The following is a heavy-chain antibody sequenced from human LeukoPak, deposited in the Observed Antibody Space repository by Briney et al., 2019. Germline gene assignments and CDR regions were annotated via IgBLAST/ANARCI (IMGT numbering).Heavy chain of an antibody. CDR2: ISSSSTVI. V-gene: IGHV3-48*01. D-gene: IGHD3-3*01. J-gene: IGHJ4*02. Sequence: GGSLRLSCAASGFTFSSYSMNWVRQAPGKGLEWLSYISSSSTVIYYADSVKGRFTISRDNAKDSLYLQMNSLRAEDTAVYYCARSPSGWLLLDYWGQGTLVTVSS. CDR3: ARSPSGWLLLDY. CDR1: GFTFSSYS.